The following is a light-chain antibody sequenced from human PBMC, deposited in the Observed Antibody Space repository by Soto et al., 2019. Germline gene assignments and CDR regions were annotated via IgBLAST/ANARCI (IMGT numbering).Light chain of an antibody. V-gene: IGLV1-36*01. CDR1: SSNIGNNA. CDR2: YDV. J-gene: IGLJ1*01. Sequence: QSALTQPPSVSEAPRQRVTISCSGSSSNIGNNAVNWYQQLPGKAPKLLIYYDVLLPSGVSDRFSGSKSATSASPAISGLQSEDEADYYCAAWDDSLNGYVFGTGTKVTVL. CDR3: AAWDDSLNGYV.